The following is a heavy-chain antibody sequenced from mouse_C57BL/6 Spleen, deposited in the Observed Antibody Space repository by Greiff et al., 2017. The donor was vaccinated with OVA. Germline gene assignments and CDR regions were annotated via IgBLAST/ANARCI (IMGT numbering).Heavy chain of an antibody. CDR3: ARSGLRRSFDY. D-gene: IGHD2-4*01. V-gene: IGHV1-42*01. CDR2: INPSTGGT. CDR1: GYSFTGYY. J-gene: IGHJ2*01. Sequence: VQLKESGPELVKPGASVKISCKASGYSFTGYYMNWVKQSPEKSLEWIGEINPSTGGTTYNQKFKATATLTVDKSSSTAYMQLKSLTSEDSAVYYCARSGLRRSFDYWGQGTTLTVSS.